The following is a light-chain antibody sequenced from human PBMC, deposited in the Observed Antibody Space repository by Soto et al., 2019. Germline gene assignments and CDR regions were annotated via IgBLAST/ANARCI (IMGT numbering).Light chain of an antibody. V-gene: IGKV3-11*01. CDR1: QSVDTY. CDR3: QQRSNWPT. CDR2: DAS. J-gene: IGKJ4*01. Sequence: EIGLTQSPDTLSLTPGERAALSCRASQSVDTYLAWYQQKPGQAPRLLIYDASNRATGIPARFSGSGSGTDFTLTISSLEPEDFAVYYCQQRSNWPTFGGGTKVEIK.